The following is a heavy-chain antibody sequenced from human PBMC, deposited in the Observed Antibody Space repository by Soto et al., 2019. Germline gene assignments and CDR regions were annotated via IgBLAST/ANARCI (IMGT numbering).Heavy chain of an antibody. Sequence: ASVKVSCKASGYTFTSYGISWVRQAPGQGLEWMGWISAYNGNTNYAQKLQGRVTMTTDTSTSTAYMELRSLRSDDTAVYYCARAIPADIVVVVAATPLYYYYMDVWG. J-gene: IGHJ6*03. D-gene: IGHD2-15*01. V-gene: IGHV1-18*01. CDR2: ISAYNGNT. CDR1: GYTFTSYG. CDR3: ARAIPADIVVVVAATPLYYYYMDV.